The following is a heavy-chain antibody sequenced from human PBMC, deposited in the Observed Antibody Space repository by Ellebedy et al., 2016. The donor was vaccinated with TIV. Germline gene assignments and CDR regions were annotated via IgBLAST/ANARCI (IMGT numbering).Heavy chain of an antibody. CDR2: IRYDGSNK. J-gene: IGHJ3*02. Sequence: PGGSLRLSCAASGFTFSSYGMHWVRQAPGKGLEWVAFIRYDGSNKYYADSVKGRFTISRDNSKNTLYLQMNSLRAEDTAVYYCAKAPNEAWAFDIWGQGTMVTVSS. V-gene: IGHV3-30*02. CDR1: GFTFSSYG. CDR3: AKAPNEAWAFDI.